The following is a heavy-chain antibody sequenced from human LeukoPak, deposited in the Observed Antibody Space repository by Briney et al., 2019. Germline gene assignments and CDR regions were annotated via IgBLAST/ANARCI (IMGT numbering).Heavy chain of an antibody. CDR1: GFTFSSYS. Sequence: GGSLRLSCAASGFTFSSYSVNWVRQAPGKGLEWVSYISSSSSTIYYADSVKGRFTISRDNAKNSLYLQMNSLRAEDTAVYYCARVPREGYYDYWGQGTLVTVSS. CDR2: ISSSSSTI. J-gene: IGHJ4*02. CDR3: ARVPREGYYDY. V-gene: IGHV3-48*01.